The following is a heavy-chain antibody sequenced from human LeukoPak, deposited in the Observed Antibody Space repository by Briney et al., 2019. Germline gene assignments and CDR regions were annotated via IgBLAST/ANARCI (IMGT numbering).Heavy chain of an antibody. Sequence: PGGSLRLSCAASGFTFGSYSMNWVRQAPGKGLEWVSSIRSSSSYIYYADSVKGRFTISRDNAKNSLYLQMNSLRAEDTAVYYCASINSSGYYLAPNAFDIWGQGTMVTVSS. CDR3: ASINSSGYYLAPNAFDI. CDR1: GFTFGSYS. V-gene: IGHV3-21*01. J-gene: IGHJ3*02. D-gene: IGHD3-22*01. CDR2: IRSSSSYI.